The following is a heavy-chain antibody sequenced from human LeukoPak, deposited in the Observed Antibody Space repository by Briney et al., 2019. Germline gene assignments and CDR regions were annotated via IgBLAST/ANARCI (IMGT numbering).Heavy chain of an antibody. Sequence: GGSLRLSCAASGFTFSTYAIHWVRQAPGKGLEYVSAISSNRGSTSYANSVKGRFTISRDNSNNTLYLQMGSLRAEDMAVYYCAREGHGYNYGFDYWGQGILVTVSS. J-gene: IGHJ4*02. CDR3: AREGHGYNYGFDY. V-gene: IGHV3-64*01. CDR1: GFTFSTYA. D-gene: IGHD5-18*01. CDR2: ISSNRGST.